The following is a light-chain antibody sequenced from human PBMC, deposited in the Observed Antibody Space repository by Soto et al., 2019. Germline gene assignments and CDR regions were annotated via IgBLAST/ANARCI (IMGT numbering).Light chain of an antibody. J-gene: IGKJ4*01. CDR2: GAF. CDR1: QSISSTY. V-gene: IGKV3-20*01. CDR3: QQYDKSLPPVT. Sequence: EIVLTQSPGTLSVSPGERATLFCRARQSISSTYLAWYQKKPGQAPRLLLYGAFNRATGIPDRFSGSGSGTDFTLTISRLEPEDCAFYYCQQYDKSLPPVTFGGGTKVEI.